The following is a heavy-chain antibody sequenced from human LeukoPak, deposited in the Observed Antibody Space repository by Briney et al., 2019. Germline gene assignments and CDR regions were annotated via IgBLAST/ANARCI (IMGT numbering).Heavy chain of an antibody. J-gene: IGHJ4*02. Sequence: GGSLRLSCAASGFTFSNYWLNWVRQAPGKGLEWVANIREDGSEKYYVDSVKGRFTISRDNAKNSLFLQMNSLRAEDTAVYYCARTLRGGGALDYWGQGTLVTVSS. CDR2: IREDGSEK. CDR1: GFTFSNYW. D-gene: IGHD3-16*01. CDR3: ARTLRGGGALDY. V-gene: IGHV3-7*03.